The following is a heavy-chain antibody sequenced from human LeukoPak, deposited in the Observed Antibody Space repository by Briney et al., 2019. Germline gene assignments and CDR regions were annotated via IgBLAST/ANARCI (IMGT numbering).Heavy chain of an antibody. CDR3: AGVNYWNYPF. V-gene: IGHV3-11*04. J-gene: IGHJ4*02. Sequence: GGSLRLSCAASGFTFSDYYMTWIRQTPGKGLEWVSYISDTARTKSYANSVKGRFTISRDNAKNSLYLQMNSLRVEDTAVYYCAGVNYWNYPFWGQGTLVTVSS. CDR2: ISDTARTK. D-gene: IGHD1-7*01. CDR1: GFTFSDYY.